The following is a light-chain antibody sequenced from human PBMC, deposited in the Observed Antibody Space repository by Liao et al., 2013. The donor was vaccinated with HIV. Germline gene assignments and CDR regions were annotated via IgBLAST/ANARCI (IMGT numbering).Light chain of an antibody. CDR2: RDS. Sequence: SYELTQPPSVSVSPGQTASITCSGDKLGDKYACWYQQKPGQSPVLVIYRDSKRPSGIPERFSGSNSGNTATLTISGTQAMDEADFYCQAWDTDTAVFGTGTKLTVL. V-gene: IGLV3-1*01. CDR1: KLGDKY. J-gene: IGLJ1*01. CDR3: QAWDTDTAV.